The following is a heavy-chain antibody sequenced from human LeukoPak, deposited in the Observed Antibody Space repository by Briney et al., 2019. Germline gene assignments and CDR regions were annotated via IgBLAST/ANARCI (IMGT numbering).Heavy chain of an antibody. CDR3: AKHLGHSIGHTDY. J-gene: IGHJ4*02. CDR1: GFTFSSYA. Sequence: GGSLRLSCAASGFTFSSYAMTWVRQAPGKGLEWVSVISGSGVTTYYADSMKGRFTISRDNSKNTLYLQMNSLRAGDTAVYYCAKHLGHSIGHTDYWGQGTLVTVSS. CDR2: ISGSGVTT. V-gene: IGHV3-23*01. D-gene: IGHD6-25*01.